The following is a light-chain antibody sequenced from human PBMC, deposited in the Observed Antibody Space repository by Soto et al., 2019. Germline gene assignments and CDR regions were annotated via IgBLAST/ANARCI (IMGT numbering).Light chain of an antibody. Sequence: QSVLTQPPSVSGAPGQRVTISCTGSSSNIGAGFDVHWYQQLPGTAPKLLIYGNSNRPSGVPDRFSGSKSGPSASLAITGLQAEDEADYYCQSYDSSLRGSRVFGGGTKLTVL. V-gene: IGLV1-40*01. J-gene: IGLJ2*01. CDR2: GNS. CDR1: SSNIGAGFD. CDR3: QSYDSSLRGSRV.